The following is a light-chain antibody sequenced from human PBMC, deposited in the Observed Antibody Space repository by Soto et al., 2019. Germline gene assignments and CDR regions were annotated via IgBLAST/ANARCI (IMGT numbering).Light chain of an antibody. V-gene: IGKV2-28*01. Sequence: DIVMTQSPLSLPVTPGEPASISCRSSQSLLHSDGYNYLDWYLQKPGQSPQLLIYMASNRASGVPDSVSGSGSGTDFTLKISRVEAEDVGVYYCMQALKTLTFGQGTRLEIK. CDR3: MQALKTLT. CDR2: MAS. J-gene: IGKJ5*01. CDR1: QSLLHSDGYNY.